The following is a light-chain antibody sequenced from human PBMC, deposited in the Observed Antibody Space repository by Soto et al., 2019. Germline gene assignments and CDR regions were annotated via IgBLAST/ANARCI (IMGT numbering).Light chain of an antibody. CDR3: QSYDSSLSGHYV. Sequence: QSVLTQPPSVSGAPGQRVTISCTGSSSNIGAGYDVHWYQHLPGTAPKLLIYANSNRPSGVPDRFSGSKSGTSASLAITGLQAEDEVDYYCQSYDSSLSGHYVFGTGTKLTVL. CDR2: ANS. CDR1: SSNIGAGYD. J-gene: IGLJ1*01. V-gene: IGLV1-40*01.